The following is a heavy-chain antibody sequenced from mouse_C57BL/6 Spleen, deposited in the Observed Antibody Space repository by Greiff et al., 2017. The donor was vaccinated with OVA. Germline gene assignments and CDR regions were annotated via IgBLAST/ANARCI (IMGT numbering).Heavy chain of an antibody. J-gene: IGHJ3*01. CDR3: ARGGYYYGSSYEAWFAY. CDR1: GYSITSGYD. D-gene: IGHD1-1*01. V-gene: IGHV3-1*01. Sequence: EVKLVESGPGMVKPSQSLSLTCTVTGYSITSGYDWHWIRHFPGNKLEWMGYISYSGSTNYNPSLKSRISITHDTSKNHFFLKLNSVTTEDTATYYCARGGYYYGSSYEAWFAYWGQGTLVTVSA. CDR2: ISYSGST.